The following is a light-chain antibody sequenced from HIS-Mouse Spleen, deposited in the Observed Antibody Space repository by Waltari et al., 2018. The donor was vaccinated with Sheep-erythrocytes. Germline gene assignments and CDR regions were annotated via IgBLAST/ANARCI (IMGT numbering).Light chain of an antibody. J-gene: IGLJ2*01. CDR1: SSDVGGYNY. V-gene: IGLV2-8*01. Sequence: QSALTQPPSASGSPGQSVTISCTGTSSDVGGYNYVSWYQQHPGKAPKLMLYEVSNRPSGVPDRFSGSKYGNTASLTVSGLQAEDEADYYCCSYAGSYTFVVFGGGTKLTVL. CDR3: CSYAGSYTFVV. CDR2: EVS.